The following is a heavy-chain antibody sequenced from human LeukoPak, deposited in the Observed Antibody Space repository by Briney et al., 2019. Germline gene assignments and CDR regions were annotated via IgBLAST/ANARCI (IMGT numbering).Heavy chain of an antibody. CDR1: GGSISSGDYY. Sequence: SETLSLTCTVSGGSISSGDYYWSWIRQPPGKGLEWIGYIYYSGSTYYNPSLKSRVTISVDTSKNQFSLELSSVTAADTAVYYCARDVRDGGVGPDIWGQGTMVTVSS. CDR3: ARDVRDGGVGPDI. CDR2: IYYSGST. J-gene: IGHJ3*02. D-gene: IGHD2-8*02. V-gene: IGHV4-30-4*08.